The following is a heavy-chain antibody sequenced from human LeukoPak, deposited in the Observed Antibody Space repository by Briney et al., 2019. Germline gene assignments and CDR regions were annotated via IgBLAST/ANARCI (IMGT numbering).Heavy chain of an antibody. D-gene: IGHD6-19*01. Sequence: PSETLSLTCAVYGGSFSGYYWSWIRQPPGKGLEWIGEINHSGSTNYNPSLKSRVTISVDTSKNQFSLKLSSVTAADTAVYYRASIPPGIAVAAIDYWGQGTLVTVSS. J-gene: IGHJ4*02. CDR2: INHSGST. CDR1: GGSFSGYY. CDR3: ASIPPGIAVAAIDY. V-gene: IGHV4-34*01.